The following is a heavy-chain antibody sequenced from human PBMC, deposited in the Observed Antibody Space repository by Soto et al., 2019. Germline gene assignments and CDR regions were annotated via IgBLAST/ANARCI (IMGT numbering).Heavy chain of an antibody. J-gene: IGHJ4*02. V-gene: IGHV3-23*01. D-gene: IGHD1-1*01. CDR2: LSGSGGST. CDR1: GFTFSNYA. CDR3: AKKVPGSNPLDS. Sequence: GGSLRLSCAASGFTFSNYAMSWVRQAPGKGLEWVSTLSGSGGSTYYADSVKGRFTISRDNSKNTLYLQMNSLRVEDTAVYYCAKKVPGSNPLDSWGQGALVTVSS.